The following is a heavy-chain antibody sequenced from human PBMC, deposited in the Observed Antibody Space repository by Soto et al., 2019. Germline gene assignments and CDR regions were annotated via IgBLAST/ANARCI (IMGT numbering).Heavy chain of an antibody. CDR2: ISYDGSNK. V-gene: IGHV3-30-3*01. D-gene: IGHD3-22*01. CDR1: GFTFSSYA. Sequence: GESLKISCAASGFTFSSYAMHWVRQAPGKGLEWVAVISYDGSNKYYADSVKGRFTISRDNSKNTLYLQMNSLRAEDTAVYYCARGTYYYDSSGYSDYWGQGTLVTVSS. CDR3: ARGTYYYDSSGYSDY. J-gene: IGHJ4*02.